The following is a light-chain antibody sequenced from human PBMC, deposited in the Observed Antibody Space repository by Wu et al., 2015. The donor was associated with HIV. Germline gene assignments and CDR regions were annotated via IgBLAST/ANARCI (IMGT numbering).Light chain of an antibody. V-gene: IGKV1-8*01. CDR1: QGISSY. CDR2: AAS. CDR3: QQYYSYLDT. J-gene: IGKJ2*01. Sequence: AIRMTQSPSSLSASTGDRVTITCRASQGISSYLAWYQQKPGKAPKLLIYAASTLQSGVPSRFSGSGSGTDFTLTISCLQSEDFATYYCQQYYSYLDTFGQGTKLEIK.